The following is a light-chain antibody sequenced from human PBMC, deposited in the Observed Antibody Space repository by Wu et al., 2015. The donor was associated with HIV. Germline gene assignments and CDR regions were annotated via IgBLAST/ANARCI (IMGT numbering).Light chain of an antibody. CDR2: DAS. CDR1: QSVSSSY. CDR3: QQRRYWPLYT. Sequence: EIVLTQSPGTLSLSPGERATLSCRASQSVSSSYLAWYQQKPGQAPRLLIYDASNRATGIPARFSGSGSGTDFTLTINSPEPEDFAVYYCQQRRYWPLYTFGQGTKLEIK. V-gene: IGKV3D-20*02. J-gene: IGKJ2*01.